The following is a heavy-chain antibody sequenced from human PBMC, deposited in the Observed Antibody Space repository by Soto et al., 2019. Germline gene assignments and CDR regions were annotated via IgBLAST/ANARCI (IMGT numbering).Heavy chain of an antibody. J-gene: IGHJ4*02. CDR3: ARDDRTAGHGSYAYFDY. Sequence: QVQLVQSGAEVKKPGASVKVSCKASGYTFANYGIGWVRRAPGQGLERMAWISAYNGNTNHAQKLQGRVTLTTDTSTSTAYFELSSLRSDDTAVYYCARDDRTAGHGSYAYFDYWGQGTLVTVSS. CDR2: ISAYNGNT. CDR1: GYTFANYG. D-gene: IGHD6-25*01. V-gene: IGHV1-18*01.